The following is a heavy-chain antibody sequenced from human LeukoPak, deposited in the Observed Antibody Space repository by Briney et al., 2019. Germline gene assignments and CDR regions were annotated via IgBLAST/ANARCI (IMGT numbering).Heavy chain of an antibody. CDR3: ARVWQPPSGGYYGMDV. CDR2: IWYDGSNK. V-gene: IGHV3-33*01. CDR1: GFTFSYYA. D-gene: IGHD1-14*01. Sequence: GRSLRLSCAASGFTFSYYAVHWVRQAPGKGLGWVAVIWYDGSNKYYADSVKGRFTISRDNSKKTVYLQMNSLRAEDTAVYYCARVWQPPSGGYYGMDVWGQGSTVTVSS. J-gene: IGHJ6*02.